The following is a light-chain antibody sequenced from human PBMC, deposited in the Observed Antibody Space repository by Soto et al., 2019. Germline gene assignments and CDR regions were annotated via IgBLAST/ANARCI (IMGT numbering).Light chain of an antibody. J-gene: IGKJ1*01. CDR3: QQYGSSLWT. Sequence: AMQLTRTSSSLSASVVDRVTIACRAGQNIRNDLVWYQQRVERAPRLLIYAASSLDDGVPSRFSGSGSGTDFTLTISSLQPEDFAVYYCQQYGSSLWTFGQGTRWTS. V-gene: IGKV1-6*01. CDR1: QNIRND. CDR2: AAS.